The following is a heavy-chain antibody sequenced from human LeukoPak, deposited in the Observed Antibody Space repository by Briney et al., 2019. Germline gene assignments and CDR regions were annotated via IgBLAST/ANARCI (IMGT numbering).Heavy chain of an antibody. CDR3: ARRTWSSGFDY. Sequence: SETLSLTCTVSGGSISSSSYYWGWIRQPPGKGLEWIGSIHYSGSTYYNPSLKSRVTISVDTSKNQFSLKLSSVTAADTAVYYCARRTWSSGFDYWGQGTLVTVSS. J-gene: IGHJ4*02. D-gene: IGHD6-19*01. V-gene: IGHV4-39*01. CDR1: GGSISSSSYY. CDR2: IHYSGST.